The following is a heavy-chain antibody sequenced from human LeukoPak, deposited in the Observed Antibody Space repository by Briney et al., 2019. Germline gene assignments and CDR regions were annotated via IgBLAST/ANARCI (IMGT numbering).Heavy chain of an antibody. Sequence: ASVKVSCKASGYTFNNHDINWVRQAPGRGLEWMGWNNTYSANTNYAQEFQDRVIMTTDTSTSTAYMELRSLRSDDTAVYYCAREGGIARPPYLYYYIDVWGKGTTVTVSS. CDR1: GYTFNNHD. CDR3: AREGGIARPPYLYYYIDV. D-gene: IGHD6-6*01. V-gene: IGHV1-18*01. J-gene: IGHJ6*03. CDR2: NNTYSANT.